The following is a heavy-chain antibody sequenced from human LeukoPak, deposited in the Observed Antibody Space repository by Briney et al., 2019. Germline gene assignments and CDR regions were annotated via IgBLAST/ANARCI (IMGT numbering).Heavy chain of an antibody. Sequence: SENLSLTCTVSGGSISSYHWSWIRQPAGKGLEWIGRIYTSGSTNYNPSLKSRVTMSVDTSKNQFSLKLSSVTAADTAVYYCARLAGIAAAGTFDYWGQGTLVTVSS. CDR3: ARLAGIAAAGTFDY. V-gene: IGHV4-4*07. CDR1: GGSISSYH. CDR2: IYTSGST. J-gene: IGHJ4*02. D-gene: IGHD6-13*01.